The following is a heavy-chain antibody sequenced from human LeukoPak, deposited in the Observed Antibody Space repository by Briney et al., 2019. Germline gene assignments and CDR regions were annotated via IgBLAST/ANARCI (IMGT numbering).Heavy chain of an antibody. CDR3: ARDRYYYDSSGYYSDY. CDR2: ISSSSSTI. Sequence: PGGSLRLSCAASGFTFSSYSMNWVRQAPGKGLEWVSYISSSSSTIYYADSVKGRFTISRDNAKDPLCLQMNSLRAEDTAVYYCARDRYYYDSSGYYSDYWGQGTLVTVSS. J-gene: IGHJ4*02. CDR1: GFTFSSYS. V-gene: IGHV3-48*01. D-gene: IGHD3-22*01.